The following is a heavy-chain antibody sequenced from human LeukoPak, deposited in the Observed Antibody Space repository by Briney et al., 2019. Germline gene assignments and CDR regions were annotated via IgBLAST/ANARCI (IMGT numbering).Heavy chain of an antibody. Sequence: PGGSLRPSCAASGFTFSNAWMSWVRQAPGKGLEWVGRIKSKTDGGTTDYAAPVKGRFTISRDDSKNTLYLQMNSLKTEDTAVYYCTTDGSGSYYLIDYWGQGTLVTVSS. J-gene: IGHJ4*02. D-gene: IGHD3-10*01. CDR1: GFTFSNAW. CDR3: TTDGSGSYYLIDY. V-gene: IGHV3-15*01. CDR2: IKSKTDGGTT.